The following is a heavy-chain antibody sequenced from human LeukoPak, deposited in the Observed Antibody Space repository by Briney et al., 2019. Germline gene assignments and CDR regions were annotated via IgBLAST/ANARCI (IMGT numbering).Heavy chain of an antibody. D-gene: IGHD3-22*01. CDR1: GGSISSTSYY. V-gene: IGHV4-39*07. CDR3: ARESYDSSGYYLSYFDY. CDR2: IYYSGST. J-gene: IGHJ4*02. Sequence: SETLSLTCTVSGGSISSTSYYWGWIRQPPGKGLEWIGSIYYSGSTYYNPSLKSRVTISVDTSKNQFSLKLSSVTAADTAVYYCARESYDSSGYYLSYFDYWGQGTLVTVSS.